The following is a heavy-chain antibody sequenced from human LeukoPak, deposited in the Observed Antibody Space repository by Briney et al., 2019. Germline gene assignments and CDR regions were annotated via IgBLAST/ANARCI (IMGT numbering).Heavy chain of an antibody. D-gene: IGHD4-17*01. J-gene: IGHJ4*02. V-gene: IGHV1-2*06. CDR3: ARIGDDYGFDY. CDR2: INPNSGGT. CDR1: GYTFTSYG. Sequence: SVKVSCKASGYTFTSYGISWVRQAPGQGLEWMGRINPNSGGTNYAQKFQGRVTMTRDTSISTAYMELSRLRSDDTAVYYCARIGDDYGFDYWGQGTLVTVSS.